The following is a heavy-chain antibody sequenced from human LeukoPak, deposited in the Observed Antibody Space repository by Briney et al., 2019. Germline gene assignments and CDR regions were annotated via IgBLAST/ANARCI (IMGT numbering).Heavy chain of an antibody. CDR2: ISYDGSNK. Sequence: GRSLRLSCAASGSTFSSYAMHWVRQAPGKGLEWVAVISYDGSNKYYADSVKGRFTISRDNSKNTLYLQMNSLRAEDTAAYYCAKETYYYDSSGYGHPRAFDYWGQGTLVTVSS. J-gene: IGHJ4*02. CDR1: GSTFSSYA. CDR3: AKETYYYDSSGYGHPRAFDY. V-gene: IGHV3-30-3*01. D-gene: IGHD3-22*01.